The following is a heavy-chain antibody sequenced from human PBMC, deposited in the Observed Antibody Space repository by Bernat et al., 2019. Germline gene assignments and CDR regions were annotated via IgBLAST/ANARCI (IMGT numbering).Heavy chain of an antibody. D-gene: IGHD1-26*01. J-gene: IGHJ4*02. Sequence: QVQLVESGGGVVQPGRSLRLSCAASGFTFSSYGMHWVRQAPGKGLEWVAVISYDGSNKYYADSVKGRFTISRDNSKNTLYLQMNSLGAEDTAVYYCAKTRELLGGGWGVDYWGQGTLVTVSS. CDR2: ISYDGSNK. CDR1: GFTFSSYG. V-gene: IGHV3-30*18. CDR3: AKTRELLGGGWGVDY.